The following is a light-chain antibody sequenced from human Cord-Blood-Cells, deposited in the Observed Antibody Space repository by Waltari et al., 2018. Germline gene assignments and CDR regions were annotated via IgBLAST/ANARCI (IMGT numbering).Light chain of an antibody. CDR1: QRVLYSSNKKNY. V-gene: IGKV4-1*01. J-gene: IGKJ5*01. CDR3: QQYYSTPIT. CDR2: WAS. Sequence: DIVMTQSPASLAVSLGARATINCKSSQRVLYSSNKKNYLAWYQQKPGQPPKLLIYWASTRESGVPDRCSGSWSGTDFTLTISSLQDEDVAVYYCQQYYSTPITFGQGKRLEVK.